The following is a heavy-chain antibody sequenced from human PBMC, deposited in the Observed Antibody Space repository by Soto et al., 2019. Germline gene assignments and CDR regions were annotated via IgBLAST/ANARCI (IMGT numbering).Heavy chain of an antibody. CDR1: GFNFNSYT. V-gene: IGHV3-21*01. CDR2: ISSSGYI. D-gene: IGHD2-15*01. J-gene: IGHJ6*02. CDR3: ARDCSGGSCYPGMDV. Sequence: EVQLVESGGGLVKRGGSLRLSCAASGFNFNSYTINWVRQAPGKRLEWLSSISSSGYIFSTDSVRGRFTISRDNAKNSVYLQINRLRAEDTAVYLCARDCSGGSCYPGMDVWGQGTTVTVSS.